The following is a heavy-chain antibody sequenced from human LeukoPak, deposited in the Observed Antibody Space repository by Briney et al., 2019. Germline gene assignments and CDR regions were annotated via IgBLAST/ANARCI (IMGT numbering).Heavy chain of an antibody. CDR1: GFTFSSYE. V-gene: IGHV3-48*03. CDR2: ISSSGSTI. Sequence: PGGSLRLSCAASGFTFSSYEMNWVRQAPGKGLEWVSYISSSGSTIYYADSVKGRFTISRDNAKNSLCLQMNSLRAEDTAVYYCAREDCSSTSCYVGYWGQGTLVTVSS. J-gene: IGHJ4*02. CDR3: AREDCSSTSCYVGY. D-gene: IGHD2-2*01.